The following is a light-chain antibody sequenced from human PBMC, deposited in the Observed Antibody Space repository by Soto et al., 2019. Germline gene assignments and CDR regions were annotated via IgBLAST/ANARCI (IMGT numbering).Light chain of an antibody. Sequence: QSVLTQPAPVSGSPGRSITISCTGTSSDVGGYNYVSWYQQHPGKAPKVMIYQVSHRPSGVSNRFSGSKSGNTASLTISGLQAEDEADYYCSSYTSSSTPYVFGTGTKATVL. V-gene: IGLV2-14*01. CDR3: SSYTSSSTPYV. CDR1: SSDVGGYNY. CDR2: QVS. J-gene: IGLJ1*01.